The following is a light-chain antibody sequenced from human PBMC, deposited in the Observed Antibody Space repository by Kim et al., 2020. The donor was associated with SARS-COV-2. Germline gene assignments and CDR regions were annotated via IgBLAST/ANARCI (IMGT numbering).Light chain of an antibody. V-gene: IGKV3-20*01. J-gene: IGKJ2*03. CDR3: QQYGASPYS. CDR2: GAS. Sequence: EIVLTQSPGTLSLSPGERATLSCRASQVVSNNYLAWYQQKPGQAPILLIYGASKRTTDFPDRFSGSGSGTDFTLTIDRREPEDFAVYFCQQYGASPYSFGQGTKLEI. CDR1: QVVSNNY.